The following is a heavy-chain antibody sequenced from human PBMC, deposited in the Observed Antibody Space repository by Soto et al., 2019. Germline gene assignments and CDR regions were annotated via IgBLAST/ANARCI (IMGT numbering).Heavy chain of an antibody. D-gene: IGHD2-8*01. V-gene: IGHV3-72*01. Sequence: VGSLRLSCVASGFTFSDHYMDWVRQAPGKGLEWVGRARNKVNGYTTAYAASVEGRSAISRDDSKNSLYLQMSSLKAEDTAVYFCARLMGTSFDLWGQGTLVTVSS. CDR2: ARNKVNGYTT. J-gene: IGHJ4*02. CDR3: ARLMGTSFDL. CDR1: GFTFSDHY.